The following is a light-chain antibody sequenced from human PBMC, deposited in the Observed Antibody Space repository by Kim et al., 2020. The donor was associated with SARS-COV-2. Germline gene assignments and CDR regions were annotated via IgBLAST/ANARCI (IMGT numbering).Light chain of an antibody. CDR1: QSVSSN. V-gene: IGKV3D-15*01. Sequence: EIVMTQSPVTLSVSPGERATLSCRASQSVSSNLVWYQQKPGQAPRLLIYGASIRATGTPDRFSGSGSGTEFSLTISSLQSEDFAVYYCQHYDNWPPLFTVGPGTKVDIK. J-gene: IGKJ3*01. CDR2: GAS. CDR3: QHYDNWPPLFT.